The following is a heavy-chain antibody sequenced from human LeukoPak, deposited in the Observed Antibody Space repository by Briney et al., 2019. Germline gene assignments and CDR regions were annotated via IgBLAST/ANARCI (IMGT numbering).Heavy chain of an antibody. CDR2: IYYSGST. Sequence: SQTLSLTCTVSGGSISSGDYYWSWIRQPPGKGLEWIGYIYYSGSTYYNPSLKSRVTISVDTSKNQFSPKLSSVTAADTAVYYCARSNYYDFWSGYGMDVWGQGTTVTVSS. CDR1: GGSISSGDYY. CDR3: ARSNYYDFWSGYGMDV. J-gene: IGHJ6*02. D-gene: IGHD3-3*01. V-gene: IGHV4-30-4*01.